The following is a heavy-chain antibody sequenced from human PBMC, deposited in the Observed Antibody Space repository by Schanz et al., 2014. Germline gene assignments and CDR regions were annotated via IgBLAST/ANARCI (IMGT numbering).Heavy chain of an antibody. Sequence: VQLVESGGGLVQPGGSLRLSCAASGFTVSSDYMAWVRQAPGKGLEWVSGISGTGTKTYYADSVKSRFTISRDNSKNTVFLQMSSLRADDTALYYCAKDIGGAVAAPVYDSWGQGTLVTVSS. CDR3: AKDIGGAVAAPVYDS. D-gene: IGHD2-15*01. V-gene: IGHV3-23*04. CDR2: ISGTGTKT. CDR1: GFTVSSDY. J-gene: IGHJ4*02.